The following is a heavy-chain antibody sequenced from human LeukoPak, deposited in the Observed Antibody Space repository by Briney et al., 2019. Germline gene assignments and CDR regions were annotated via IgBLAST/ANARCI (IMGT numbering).Heavy chain of an antibody. Sequence: SQTLSLTCAISGDSVSSNSAAWNWIRQSPSRGLEWLGRTYYRSKWYNDYAVSVKSRITINPDTSKNQFSLQLNSVTPEDTAVYYCARDFTKVTSRGDGMDVWGQGTTVTVSS. V-gene: IGHV6-1*01. CDR1: GDSVSSNSAA. J-gene: IGHJ6*02. CDR2: TYYRSKWYN. D-gene: IGHD4-23*01. CDR3: ARDFTKVTSRGDGMDV.